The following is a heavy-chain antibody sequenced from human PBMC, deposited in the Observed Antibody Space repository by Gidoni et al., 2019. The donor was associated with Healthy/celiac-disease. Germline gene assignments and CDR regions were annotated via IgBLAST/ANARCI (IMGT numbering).Heavy chain of an antibody. Sequence: QLQLQESGPGLVKPSETLSLTCTVSGGSISSSSYYWGWIRQPPGKGLEWIGSIYYSGSTYYNPSLKSRVTISVDTSKNQFSLKLSSVTAADTAVYYCASEMFGVVIKYDDAFDIWGQGTMVTVSS. CDR3: ASEMFGVVIKYDDAFDI. V-gene: IGHV4-39*01. D-gene: IGHD3-3*01. J-gene: IGHJ3*02. CDR1: GGSISSSSYY. CDR2: IYYSGST.